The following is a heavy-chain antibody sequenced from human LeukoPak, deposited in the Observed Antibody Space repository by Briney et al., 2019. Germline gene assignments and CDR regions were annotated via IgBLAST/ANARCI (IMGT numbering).Heavy chain of an antibody. D-gene: IGHD6-13*01. V-gene: IGHV1-2*02. CDR1: GYTFTGYY. J-gene: IGHJ4*02. CDR3: ARRGVEQHRLYYFDY. Sequence: ASAKVSCKASGYTFTGYYMHWVRQAPGQGLEWMGWINPNSGGTNYAQDFHGRVTMTRDTSISTAYMELSRLRSDDTAVYYCARRGVEQHRLYYFDYWGQGTLVTVSS. CDR2: INPNSGGT.